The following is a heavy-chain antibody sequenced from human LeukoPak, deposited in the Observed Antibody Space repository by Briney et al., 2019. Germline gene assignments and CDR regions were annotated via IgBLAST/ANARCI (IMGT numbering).Heavy chain of an antibody. V-gene: IGHV4-31*03. D-gene: IGHD2-2*01. CDR3: ARVIPAAMILDY. Sequence: NPSETLSLTCTVSGGSISSGGYYWSWIRQHPGKGLEWIGYIYYSGSTYYNPSLKSRVTISVDTSKNQFSLKLSSVTAADTAVYYCARVIPAAMILDYWGQGTLVTVSS. J-gene: IGHJ4*02. CDR2: IYYSGST. CDR1: GGSISSGGYY.